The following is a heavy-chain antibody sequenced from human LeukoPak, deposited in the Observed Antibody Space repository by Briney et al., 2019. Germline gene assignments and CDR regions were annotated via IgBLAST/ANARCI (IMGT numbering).Heavy chain of an antibody. Sequence: ASVKVSCKASGYTFTSYAMNWVRQAPGQGLEWMGWINTNTGNPTYAQGFTGRFVFSLDTSVSTAYLQISSLKAEDTAVYYCARSIRLTGYGALDAFDIWGQGTMVTVSS. CDR1: GYTFTSYA. D-gene: IGHD3-9*01. V-gene: IGHV7-4-1*02. J-gene: IGHJ3*02. CDR2: INTNTGNP. CDR3: ARSIRLTGYGALDAFDI.